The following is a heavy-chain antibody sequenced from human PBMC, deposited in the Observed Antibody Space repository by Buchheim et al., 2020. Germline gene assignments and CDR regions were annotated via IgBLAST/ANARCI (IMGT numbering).Heavy chain of an antibody. CDR2: IYYSGST. V-gene: IGHV4-39*01. J-gene: IGHJ4*02. CDR3: SRSRYQLYNFDY. Sequence: QLQLQESGPGLVKPSETLSLTCTVSGGSISNSNFYWGWIRQPPGKGLEWIGNIYYSGSTYYNPSLKSRVTISVDTSKNQFSLKLSSLTAADTAVYYCSRSRYQLYNFDYWGQGTL. CDR1: GGSISNSNFY. D-gene: IGHD2-2*01.